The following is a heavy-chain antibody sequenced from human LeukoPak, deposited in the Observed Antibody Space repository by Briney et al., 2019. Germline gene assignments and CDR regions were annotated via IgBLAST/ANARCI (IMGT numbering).Heavy chain of an antibody. J-gene: IGHJ6*03. CDR2: IIPIFGTA. V-gene: IGHV1-69*01. CDR3: ARDLRYSSGWSASGMDV. CDR1: GGTFSSYA. Sequence: SVKVSCKASGGTFSSYAISWVRQAPGQGLEWMGGIIPIFGTANYAQKFQGRVTITADESTSTAYMELSRLRSDDTAVYYCARDLRYSSGWSASGMDVWGKGTTVTISS. D-gene: IGHD6-19*01.